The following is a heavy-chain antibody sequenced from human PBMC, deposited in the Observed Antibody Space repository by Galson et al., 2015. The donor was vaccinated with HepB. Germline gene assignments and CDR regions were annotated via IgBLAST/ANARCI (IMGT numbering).Heavy chain of an antibody. Sequence: SVKVSCKASGYNFIGYDINWVRQAAGQGLEWMGWMNPNSGNTGYAKRFQGRVTMTRDIFTDTAYMELSGLTSEDTAVYYCAFGGVPAARGYYYGMGVWGQGTTVTVSS. V-gene: IGHV1-8*01. D-gene: IGHD2-2*01. J-gene: IGHJ6*02. CDR3: AFGGVPAARGYYYGMGV. CDR2: MNPNSGNT. CDR1: GYNFIGYD.